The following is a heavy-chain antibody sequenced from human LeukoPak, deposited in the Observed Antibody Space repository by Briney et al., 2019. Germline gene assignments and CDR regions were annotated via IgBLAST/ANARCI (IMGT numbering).Heavy chain of an antibody. Sequence: ASVKVSCKASGYTFTGYYMHWVRQAPGQGLEWMGWINPNSGGTNYAQKLQGRVTMTTDTSTSTAHMELRSLRSDDTAVYYCARGAAAGTGTFDYWGQGTLVTVSS. V-gene: IGHV1-2*02. J-gene: IGHJ4*02. CDR1: GYTFTGYY. CDR2: INPNSGGT. D-gene: IGHD6-13*01. CDR3: ARGAAAGTGTFDY.